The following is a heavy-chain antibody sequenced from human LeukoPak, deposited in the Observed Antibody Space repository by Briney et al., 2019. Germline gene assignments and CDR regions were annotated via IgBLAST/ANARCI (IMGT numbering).Heavy chain of an antibody. D-gene: IGHD6-13*01. Sequence: SETLSLTCAVYGGSFSGYYWSWIRQPPGKGLEWIGEINHSGSTNYNPSLKSRVTISVDTSKNQFSLKLSSVTAADAAVYYCARGVVINHSSSWGGWFDPWGQGTLVTVSS. CDR2: INHSGST. V-gene: IGHV4-34*01. CDR1: GGSFSGYY. J-gene: IGHJ5*02. CDR3: ARGVVINHSSSWGGWFDP.